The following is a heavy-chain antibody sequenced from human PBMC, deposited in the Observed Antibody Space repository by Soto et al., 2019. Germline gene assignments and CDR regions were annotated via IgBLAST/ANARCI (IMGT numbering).Heavy chain of an antibody. CDR3: TRDQPITP. CDR1: GFTFGDYA. V-gene: IGHV3-49*04. J-gene: IGHJ3*01. D-gene: IGHD3-10*01. Sequence: PGGSLRLSCTASGFTFGDYAISWVRQAPGKGLEWVGFIRIKAYGGTADYAASVEGRFTISRDDSKSIAYLQMNSLKTEDTAVYFCTRDQPITPWGQGTMVTVSS. CDR2: IRIKAYGGTA.